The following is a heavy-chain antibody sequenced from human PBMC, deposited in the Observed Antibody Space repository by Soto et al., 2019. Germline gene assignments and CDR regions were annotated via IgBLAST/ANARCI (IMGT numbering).Heavy chain of an antibody. CDR2: ISYDGSNK. J-gene: IGHJ6*03. D-gene: IGHD3-3*01. Sequence: QVQLVESGGGVVQPGRSLRLSCAASGFTFSSYGMHWVRQAPGKGLEWVAVISYDGSNKYYADSVKGRFTISRDNSKNTLYLQMNSLRAEDTAVYYCAKDGGFDFWSGYRYYYYMDVWGKGTTVTVSS. CDR1: GFTFSSYG. CDR3: AKDGGFDFWSGYRYYYYMDV. V-gene: IGHV3-30*18.